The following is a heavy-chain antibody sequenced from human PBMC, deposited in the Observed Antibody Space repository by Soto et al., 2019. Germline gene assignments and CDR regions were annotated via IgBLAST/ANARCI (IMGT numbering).Heavy chain of an antibody. Sequence: QVQLVQSGAEVKKPGASVKVSCKASGYTFTSYDINWVRQATGQGLEWMGWMNPNSGNTGYAQKFQGRVTMTRNTTKNTAYMELSSLRSEDTAVYYCARGINYYESEDDAFDIWGQGTMVTVSS. CDR1: GYTFTSYD. D-gene: IGHD3-22*01. CDR2: MNPNSGNT. J-gene: IGHJ3*02. V-gene: IGHV1-8*01. CDR3: ARGINYYESEDDAFDI.